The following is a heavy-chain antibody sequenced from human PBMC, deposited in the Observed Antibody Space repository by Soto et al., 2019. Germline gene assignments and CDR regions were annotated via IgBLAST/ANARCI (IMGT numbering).Heavy chain of an antibody. D-gene: IGHD4-17*01. V-gene: IGHV3-30*18. J-gene: IGHJ4*02. CDR1: GFTFSSYG. Sequence: QVQLVESGGGVVQPGRSLRLSCAASGFTFSSYGMHWVRQAPGKGLEWVAVISYDGSNKYYADSVKGRFTISRANSKNTLYLQMNSLRAEDPAVYYCAKAGAVITRIDYWGQGTLVTVSS. CDR3: AKAGAVITRIDY. CDR2: ISYDGSNK.